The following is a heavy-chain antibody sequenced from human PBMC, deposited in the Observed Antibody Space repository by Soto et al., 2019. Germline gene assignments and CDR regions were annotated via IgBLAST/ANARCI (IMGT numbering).Heavy chain of an antibody. D-gene: IGHD1-26*01. CDR3: AHVGGDFDY. CDR1: GFTFSSYG. J-gene: IGHJ4*02. V-gene: IGHV3-30*03. CDR2: ISYDGSNK. Sequence: GGSLRLSCAASGFTFSSYGMHWVRQAPGKGLEWVAVISYDGSNKYYADSVKGRFTISRDNSKNTLYLQMNSLRAEDTAVYYCAHVGGDFDYWGQGTLVTVSS.